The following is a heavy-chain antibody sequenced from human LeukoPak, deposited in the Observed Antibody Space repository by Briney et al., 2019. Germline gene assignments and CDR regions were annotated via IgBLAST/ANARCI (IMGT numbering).Heavy chain of an antibody. D-gene: IGHD5-12*01. J-gene: IGHJ4*02. CDR1: GGSFSGYY. CDR2: INHSGST. Sequence: SETLSLTCAVYGGSFSGYYWSWIRQPPGKGLEWIGEINHSGSTNYNPSLKSRVTISVDTSKNQFSLKLSSVTAADTAVYYCAITTGEYGGYDFDNGGQGPLVTVP. V-gene: IGHV4-34*01. CDR3: AITTGEYGGYDFDN.